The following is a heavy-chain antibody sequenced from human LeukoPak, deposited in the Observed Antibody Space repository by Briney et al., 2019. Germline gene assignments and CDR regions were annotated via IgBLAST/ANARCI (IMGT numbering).Heavy chain of an antibody. J-gene: IGHJ6*02. V-gene: IGHV3-30*18. CDR3: AKGVGYGGMDV. Sequence: PGRSLRLSCAASGFTFGGYGMHWVRQAPGKGLEWVAVISYDGHNEYYADSVKGRFTISRDNSKNTVYVQMNSLRAEDTAVYYCAKGVGYGGMDVWGQGTTVTVSS. D-gene: IGHD2-8*01. CDR2: ISYDGHNE. CDR1: GFTFGGYG.